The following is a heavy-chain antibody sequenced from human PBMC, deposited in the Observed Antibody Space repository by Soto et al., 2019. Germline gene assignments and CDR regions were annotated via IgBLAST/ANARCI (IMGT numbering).Heavy chain of an antibody. J-gene: IGHJ4*02. CDR1: GFTFSDHY. CDR2: TRNKANSYTT. V-gene: IGHV3-72*01. Sequence: GGSLRLSCAASGFTFSDHYMDWVRQAPGKGLEWVGRTRNKANSYTTEYAASVKGRFTISRDDSKNSVFLLMNSLRTEDTAVYYCARVRGSSWPLSFFDYWGQGALVTVSS. D-gene: IGHD6-13*01. CDR3: ARVRGSSWPLSFFDY.